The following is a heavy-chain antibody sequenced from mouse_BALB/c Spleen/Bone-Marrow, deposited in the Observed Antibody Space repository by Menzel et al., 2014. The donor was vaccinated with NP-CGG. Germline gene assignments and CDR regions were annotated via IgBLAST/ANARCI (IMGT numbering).Heavy chain of an antibody. D-gene: IGHD1-1*01. V-gene: IGHV1-7*01. CDR1: GYTFTSYW. CDR3: ARRAYGGSYGFAY. J-gene: IGHJ3*01. Sequence: VQLQQSGAELAKPGASLKMSCKASGYTFTSYWMHWVKQRPGQGLEWIGYINPSTDYTEYNQKFKDKATLTADKSSSTAFMQLSNLTSEDSAVYYCARRAYGGSYGFAYWGQGTLVTVSA. CDR2: INPSTDYT.